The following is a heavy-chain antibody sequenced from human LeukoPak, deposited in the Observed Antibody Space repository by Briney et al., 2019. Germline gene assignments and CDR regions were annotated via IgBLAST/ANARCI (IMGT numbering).Heavy chain of an antibody. CDR3: ATYSSLNRREFQY. CDR2: IKTDGSEK. D-gene: IGHD3-22*01. CDR1: GFTFSNYL. Sequence: PGGSLRLSCEGSGFTFSNYLMGWVRQAPGKGVQWVANIKTDGSEKYYVDSVKGRFTISRDNAKNSLYLQMNSLRAEDTAVYYCATYSSLNRREFQYWGQGTLLTVSS. J-gene: IGHJ1*01. V-gene: IGHV3-7*01.